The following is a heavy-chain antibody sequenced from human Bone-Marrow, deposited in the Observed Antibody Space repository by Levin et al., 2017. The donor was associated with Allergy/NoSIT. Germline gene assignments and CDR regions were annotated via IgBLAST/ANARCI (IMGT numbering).Heavy chain of an antibody. D-gene: IGHD3-10*01. CDR1: GFTFSSHG. CDR3: AKGRTSGSYDGLDI. CDR2: ISYTGTNK. J-gene: IGHJ3*02. V-gene: IGHV3-30*18. Sequence: LSLTCAASGFTFSSHGMHWVRQTPGKGLEWVAVISYTGTNKYTADSVKGRFTISRDNSMNTLFLQMNSLRAEDTAVYYCAKGRTSGSYDGLDIWGQGTMVTVS.